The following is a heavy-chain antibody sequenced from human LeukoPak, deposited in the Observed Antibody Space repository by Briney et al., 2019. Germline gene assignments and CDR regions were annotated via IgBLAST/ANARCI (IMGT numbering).Heavy chain of an antibody. V-gene: IGHV3-66*01. D-gene: IGHD3-22*01. Sequence: GGSLRLSCAASGFTVSSNFMNWVRQAPGKGLEWVSVIYSGGNTYYSDSVRGRFTISRDDSKNTVDLQMSSLRAEDTAIYYCARDVYDSSGYYHLAGYWGQGTLVTVSS. J-gene: IGHJ4*02. CDR3: ARDVYDSSGYYHLAGY. CDR2: IYSGGNT. CDR1: GFTVSSNF.